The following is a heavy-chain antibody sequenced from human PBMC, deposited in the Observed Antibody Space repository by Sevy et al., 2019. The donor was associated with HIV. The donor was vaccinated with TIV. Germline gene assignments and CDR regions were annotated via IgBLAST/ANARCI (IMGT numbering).Heavy chain of an antibody. CDR2: ISYDGSNK. CDR1: GFTFSSYA. Sequence: GSLRLSCAASGFTFSSYAMHWVRQAPGKGLEWVAVISYDGSNKYYADSVKGRFTISRDNSKNTLYLQMNSLRAEDTAVYYCARDFMMEYYMDVWGKGTTVTVSS. V-gene: IGHV3-30-3*01. J-gene: IGHJ6*03. CDR3: ARDFMMEYYMDV. D-gene: IGHD3-16*01.